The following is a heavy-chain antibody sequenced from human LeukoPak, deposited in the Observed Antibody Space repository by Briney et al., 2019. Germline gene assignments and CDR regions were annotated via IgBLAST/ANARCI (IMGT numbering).Heavy chain of an antibody. Sequence: SGPALVKPTQTLTLTCTFSGFSLNTNGMCVTWIRQPPGKALEWLARIDWDEDKYYTTSLKTRLTISKDTSANQVVLTMTNMDPVDTATYYCARVNYYYDGSSYLVVFDYWGQGTLVTVSS. CDR1: GFSLNTNGMC. J-gene: IGHJ4*02. D-gene: IGHD3-22*01. CDR2: IDWDEDK. V-gene: IGHV2-70*11. CDR3: ARVNYYYDGSSYLVVFDY.